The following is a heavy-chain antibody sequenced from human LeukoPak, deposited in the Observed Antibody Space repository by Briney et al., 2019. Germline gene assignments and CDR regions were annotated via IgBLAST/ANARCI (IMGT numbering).Heavy chain of an antibody. CDR1: GGSISGSSYY. V-gene: IGHV4-39*07. Sequence: SETLSLTCTVSGGSISGSSYYWGWIRQPPGKGLEWIGSIYYSGSTYYNPSLKSRVTISVDTSKNQFSLKLSSVTAADTAVYYCARIMGRGYCSSTSCRGDWFDPWGQGTLVTVSS. J-gene: IGHJ5*02. CDR3: ARIMGRGYCSSTSCRGDWFDP. CDR2: IYYSGST. D-gene: IGHD2-2*01.